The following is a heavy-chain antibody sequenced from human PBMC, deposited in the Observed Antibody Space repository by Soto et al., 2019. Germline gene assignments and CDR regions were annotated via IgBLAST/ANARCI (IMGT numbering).Heavy chain of an antibody. CDR2: INHSGTT. Sequence: QVQLQQWGAGLLKPSETLSLTCAVYGGSFSGYYWSWIRQPPGKGLEWIGQINHSGTTNYNPSLQSRVTRSVDTTKNQFSLELNFVTAADTAVYYCARGLAVAGHYFASWGQGTLVTVSS. J-gene: IGHJ4*02. D-gene: IGHD6-19*01. CDR1: GGSFSGYY. V-gene: IGHV4-34*01. CDR3: ARGLAVAGHYFAS.